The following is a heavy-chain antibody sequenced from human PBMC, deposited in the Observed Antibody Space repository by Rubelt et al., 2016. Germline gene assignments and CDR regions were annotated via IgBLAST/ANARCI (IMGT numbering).Heavy chain of an antibody. CDR3: ARVISGVEYSSSWHFDY. D-gene: IGHD6-13*01. CDR2: ISAYNGNT. V-gene: IGHV1-18*01. CDR1: GYTFTTYG. J-gene: IGHJ4*02. Sequence: QVQLVQSGAEVKKPGASVKVSCKASGYTFTTYGINWVRQAPGQGLEWMGWISAYNGNTNYEQKVQGRVTMTTDTSTRTAYRELRSRRSDDTAVYYCARVISGVEYSSSWHFDYWGQGTLVTVSS.